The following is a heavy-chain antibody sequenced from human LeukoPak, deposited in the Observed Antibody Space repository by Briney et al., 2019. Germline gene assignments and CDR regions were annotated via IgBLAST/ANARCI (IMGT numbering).Heavy chain of an antibody. J-gene: IGHJ4*02. CDR3: VSLSSGWYGDFDY. V-gene: IGHV4-34*01. Sequence: SETLSLTCAVYGGSFSGYYWSWIRQPPGKGLEWIGEINHSGSTNYNPSLKSRVTISVDTSKNQFSLKLSSVTAADTAVYYCVSLSSGWYGDFDYWGQGTLVTVSS. D-gene: IGHD6-19*01. CDR2: INHSGST. CDR1: GGSFSGYY.